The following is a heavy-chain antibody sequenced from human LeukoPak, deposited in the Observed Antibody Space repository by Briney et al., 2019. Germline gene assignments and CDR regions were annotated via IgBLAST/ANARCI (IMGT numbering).Heavy chain of an antibody. CDR2: INHSGST. Sequence: SETLSLTCADYGGSFSGYYWSWIRQPPGKGLEWIGEINHSGSTNYNPSLKSRVTISVDTSKNQFSLKLSSVTAADTAVYYCARGNTFGGVIAYYYYYYYMDVWGKGTTVTVSS. J-gene: IGHJ6*03. D-gene: IGHD3-16*02. V-gene: IGHV4-34*01. CDR1: GGSFSGYY. CDR3: ARGNTFGGVIAYYYYYYYMDV.